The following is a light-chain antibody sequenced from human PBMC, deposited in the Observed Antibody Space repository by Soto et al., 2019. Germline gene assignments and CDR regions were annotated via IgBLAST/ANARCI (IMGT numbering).Light chain of an antibody. CDR1: SSNIGAGYD. V-gene: IGLV1-40*01. CDR2: GDN. J-gene: IGLJ7*01. CDR3: QSHDNSLSAQTV. Sequence: QSVLTQPPSVSGAPGQRVTISCTGSSSNIGAGYDVQWYQQFPGTAPKLLIYGDNNRPSGVPDRFSGSTSGTSASLTITGLQAEDEADYYCQSHDNSLSAQTVFGGGTQLT.